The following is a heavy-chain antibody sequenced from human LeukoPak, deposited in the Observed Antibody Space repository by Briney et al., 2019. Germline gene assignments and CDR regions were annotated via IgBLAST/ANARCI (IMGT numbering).Heavy chain of an antibody. J-gene: IGHJ3*02. CDR3: ARVVGGSYGAFDT. D-gene: IGHD1-26*01. V-gene: IGHV3-21*01. CDR1: GFTFSSYS. Sequence: GGSLRLSCAASGFTFSSYSMNWVRQAPGKGLEWVSSISSSSSYIYYADSVKGRFTISRDNAKNSLYLQMSSLRAEDTAVYYCARVVGGSYGAFDTWGQGTMVTVSS. CDR2: ISSSSSYI.